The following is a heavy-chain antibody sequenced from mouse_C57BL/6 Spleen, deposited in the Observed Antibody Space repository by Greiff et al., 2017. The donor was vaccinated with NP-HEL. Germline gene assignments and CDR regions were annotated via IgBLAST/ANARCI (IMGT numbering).Heavy chain of an antibody. Sequence: QVQLKESGAELVRPGTSVKVSCKASGYAFTNYLIEWVKQRPGQGLEWIGVINPGSGGTNYNEKFKGKATLTADKSSSTAYMQLSSLTSEDSAVYFCARSGYYGSRRAMDYWGQGTSVTVSS. CDR3: ARSGYYGSRRAMDY. CDR1: GYAFTNYL. CDR2: INPGSGGT. V-gene: IGHV1-54*01. J-gene: IGHJ4*01. D-gene: IGHD1-1*01.